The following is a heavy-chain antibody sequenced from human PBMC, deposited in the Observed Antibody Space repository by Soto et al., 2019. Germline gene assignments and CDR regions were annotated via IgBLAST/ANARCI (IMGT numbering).Heavy chain of an antibody. J-gene: IGHJ6*02. D-gene: IGHD4-17*01. CDR2: IWYDGSNK. Sequence: QVQLVESGGGVVQPGRSLRLSCAASGFTFSSYGMHWVRQAPGKGLEWVAVIWYDGSNKYHADSVKGRFTISRDNSKNTLYLQMNSLRGEDTAVYYCARPNYGNAYYGMDVWGQGTTVTVSS. V-gene: IGHV3-33*01. CDR1: GFTFSSYG. CDR3: ARPNYGNAYYGMDV.